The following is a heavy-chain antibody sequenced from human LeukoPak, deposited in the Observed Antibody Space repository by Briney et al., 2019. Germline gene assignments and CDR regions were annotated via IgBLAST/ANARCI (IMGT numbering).Heavy chain of an antibody. D-gene: IGHD3-16*01. CDR1: GGSISSYY. CDR3: ARGDYYDGGGRNWFDP. J-gene: IGHJ5*02. CDR2: IYYSGST. V-gene: IGHV4-59*08. Sequence: SETLSLTCTVSGGSISSYYWSWIRQPPGKGLEWIGYIYYSGSTKYNPSLKSRVSISVDTSKNQFSLKLSSVTAADTAVYYCARGDYYDGGGRNWFDPWGQGTLVTVSS.